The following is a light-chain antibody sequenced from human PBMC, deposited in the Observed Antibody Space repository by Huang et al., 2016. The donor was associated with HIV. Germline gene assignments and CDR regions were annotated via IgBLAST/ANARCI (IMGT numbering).Light chain of an antibody. Sequence: EIVMTQSPATLSVSPGERATLSCRASQGVSSTLAWYQQKPGQAPRLLIYGASTRATGIPARFSGSGSGTEFTLTISSLQSEDFAVYYCQQYNKWPRTFGQGTKVEIK. J-gene: IGKJ1*01. CDR1: QGVSST. V-gene: IGKV3-15*01. CDR3: QQYNKWPRT. CDR2: GAS.